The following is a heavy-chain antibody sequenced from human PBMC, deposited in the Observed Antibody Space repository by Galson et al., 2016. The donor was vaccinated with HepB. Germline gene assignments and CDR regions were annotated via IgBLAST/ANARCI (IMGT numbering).Heavy chain of an antibody. CDR3: ARPYSGSNLGGFDN. CDR1: GDSISSGGYS. J-gene: IGHJ4*02. CDR2: MHYSGRT. V-gene: IGHV4-30-2*01. D-gene: IGHD1-26*01. Sequence: TLSLTCGVSGDSISSGGYSWSWIRQPPGKGLEWIGYMHYSGRTYYNPSLKNRVTISVDRSKNHFSLNLTSVAAADTAVYYCARPYSGSNLGGFDNWGRGILVTVSS.